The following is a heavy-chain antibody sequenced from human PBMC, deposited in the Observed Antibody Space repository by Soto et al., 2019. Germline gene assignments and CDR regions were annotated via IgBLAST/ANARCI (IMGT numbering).Heavy chain of an antibody. D-gene: IGHD3-3*01. Sequence: GALRLSCAASGFSFGSYALSWVRQAPGKGLEWVSTISGSDGKTFYADSVKGRFSISRDTSQNTLYLQMNSLRADDTAIYYCARWSYLDYWGQGTRVTVSS. CDR1: GFSFGSYA. CDR2: ISGSDGKT. J-gene: IGHJ4*02. CDR3: ARWSYLDY. V-gene: IGHV3-23*01.